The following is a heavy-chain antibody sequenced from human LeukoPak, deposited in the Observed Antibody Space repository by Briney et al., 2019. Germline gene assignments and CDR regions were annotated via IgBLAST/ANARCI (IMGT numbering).Heavy chain of an antibody. D-gene: IGHD1-26*01. CDR2: ISSSGSTI. J-gene: IGHJ4*02. CDR1: GFTFSDYY. Sequence: GGSLRLSCAASGFTFSDYYMSWIRQAPGKGLEWVSYISSSGSTIYYADSVKGRFTISRDNAKNSLYLQMNSLRAEDTAVYYCARDKGEKWELQSFDYWGQGTLVTVSS. V-gene: IGHV3-11*04. CDR3: ARDKGEKWELQSFDY.